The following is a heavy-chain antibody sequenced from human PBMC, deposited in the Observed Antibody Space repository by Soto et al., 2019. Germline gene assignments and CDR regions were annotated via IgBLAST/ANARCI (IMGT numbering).Heavy chain of an antibody. Sequence: GGSLRLSCAASGFTFDDDAMHWVRQVLGKGLEWVSSISWNSGNIGYADSVKGRFTTSRDNAKNSLYLQMNSLKTEDTAVYYCTTEWGEAGIRGYNDYYYYYGMDVWGQGTTVTVSS. V-gene: IGHV3-9*01. CDR3: TTEWGEAGIRGYNDYYYYYGMDV. CDR1: GFTFDDDA. J-gene: IGHJ6*02. CDR2: ISWNSGNI. D-gene: IGHD5-18*01.